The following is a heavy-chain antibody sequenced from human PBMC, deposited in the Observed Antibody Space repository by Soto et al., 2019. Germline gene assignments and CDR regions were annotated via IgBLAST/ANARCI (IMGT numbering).Heavy chain of an antibody. Sequence: QVQLQESGPGLVKPSQTLSLTCTVSGGSISSGGYYWTWIRQHPGKGLGWIGYNYYSVITYYNPSLKSRVTISLDTSKNQFSLKLSSVTAADTAVYYCARGSSIAGLYYGMDVWGQGTTVTVSS. D-gene: IGHD6-6*01. CDR3: ARGSSIAGLYYGMDV. J-gene: IGHJ6*02. CDR2: NYYSVIT. CDR1: GGSISSGGYY. V-gene: IGHV4-31*03.